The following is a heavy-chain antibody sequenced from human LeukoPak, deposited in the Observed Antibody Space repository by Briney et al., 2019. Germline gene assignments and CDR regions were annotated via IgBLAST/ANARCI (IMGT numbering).Heavy chain of an antibody. Sequence: PSETLSLTCTVSGGSISSGSYYWSWIRQPPGKGLEWIGSVYYSGSTYYNPSLKSRVTISVDTSKNQFSLNRISVTAADTAYYMDVWGKRTTVTGSS. CDR2: VYYSGST. CDR3: V. CDR1: GGSISSGSYY. V-gene: IGHV4-39*07. J-gene: IGHJ6*03.